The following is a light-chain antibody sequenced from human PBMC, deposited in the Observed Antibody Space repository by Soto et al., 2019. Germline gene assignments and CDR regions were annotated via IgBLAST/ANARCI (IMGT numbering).Light chain of an antibody. CDR2: TAS. CDR1: HIMSSW. V-gene: IGKV1-12*01. Sequence: DIQMTQSPSTLSASVGDRVTITCRASHIMSSWLAWYQQKPGKAPQLLIYTASNLQSGVPSRFSGSGSGTHFTLTISSLQPEDFGTYYCQQTDSFPITFGQGTRLEIK. CDR3: QQTDSFPIT. J-gene: IGKJ5*01.